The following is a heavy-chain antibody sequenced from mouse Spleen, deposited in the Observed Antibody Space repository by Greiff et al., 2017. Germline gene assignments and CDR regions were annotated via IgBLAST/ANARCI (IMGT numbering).Heavy chain of an antibody. D-gene: IGHD2-1*01. CDR2: IYPSDSET. CDR3: ARGEKDGNYGAY. V-gene: IGHV1-61*01. CDR1: GYTFTSYW. J-gene: IGHJ3*01. Sequence: QVQLQQPGAELVRPGSSVKLSCKASGYTFTSYWMDWVKQRPGQGLEWIGNIYPSDSETHYNQKFKDKATLTVDKSSSTAYMQLSSLTSEDSAVYYCARGEKDGNYGAYWGQGTLVTVSA.